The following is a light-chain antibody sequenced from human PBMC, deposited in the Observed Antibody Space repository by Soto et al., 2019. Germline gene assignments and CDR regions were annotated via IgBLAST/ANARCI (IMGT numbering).Light chain of an antibody. CDR1: SSDVGDYNY. CDR3: SSYTPSSPWV. J-gene: IGLJ3*02. CDR2: DVG. Sequence: QSALTQPASVSGSPGQSITISCTGSSSDVGDYNYVSWYQQHPGEAPKLMLFDVGNRPSGVSNRFSGSKSGNTASLTISGLQAEDEADYYCSSYTPSSPWVFGGGTKLTVL. V-gene: IGLV2-14*03.